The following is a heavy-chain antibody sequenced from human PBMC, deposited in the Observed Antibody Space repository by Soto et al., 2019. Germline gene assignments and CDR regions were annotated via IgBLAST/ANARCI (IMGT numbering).Heavy chain of an antibody. CDR3: ARAREGSSGYYYYHTPYYFDY. Sequence: QVQLVQSGAEVQKPGSSVKVSCKASGGTFSSYAISWVRQAPGQGLEWMGGIIPIFGTANYAQKFQGRVTITADESTSTAYMELSSLRSEDTAVYYCARAREGSSGYYYYHTPYYFDYWGQGTLVTVSS. V-gene: IGHV1-69*01. D-gene: IGHD3-22*01. CDR2: IIPIFGTA. J-gene: IGHJ4*02. CDR1: GGTFSSYA.